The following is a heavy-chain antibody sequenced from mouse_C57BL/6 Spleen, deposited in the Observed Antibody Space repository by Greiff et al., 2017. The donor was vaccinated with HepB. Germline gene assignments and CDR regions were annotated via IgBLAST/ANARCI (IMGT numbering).Heavy chain of an antibody. Sequence: QVQLKESGAELARPGASVKLSCKASGYTFTSYGISWVKQRTGQGLEWIGEIYPRSGNTYYNEKFKGKATLTADKSSSTAYMELRSLTSEDSAVYFCASWDGYYPYFDYWGQGTTLTVSS. V-gene: IGHV1-81*01. J-gene: IGHJ2*01. CDR3: ASWDGYYPYFDY. CDR1: GYTFTSYG. CDR2: IYPRSGNT. D-gene: IGHD2-3*01.